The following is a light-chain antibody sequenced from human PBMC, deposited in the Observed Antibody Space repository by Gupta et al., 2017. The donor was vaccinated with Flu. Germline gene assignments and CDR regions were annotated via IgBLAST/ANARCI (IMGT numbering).Light chain of an antibody. Sequence: IVLTQSPGTLSLSPGERATLSCRASQSVSSSYLAWYQQKPGQAPRLLIYGASSRATGIPDRFSGSGSGTDFTLTISRLETEDFAVYYCQQYGSEPDRFGQGTKLEIK. CDR2: GAS. CDR3: QQYGSEPDR. J-gene: IGKJ2*03. CDR1: QSVSSSY. V-gene: IGKV3-20*01.